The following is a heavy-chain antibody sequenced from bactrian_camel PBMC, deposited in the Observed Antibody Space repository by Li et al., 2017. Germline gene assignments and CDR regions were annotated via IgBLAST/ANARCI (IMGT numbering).Heavy chain of an antibody. J-gene: IGHJ4*01. Sequence: QLVESGGGLVQPGGSLRLSCVASGDTIGRYCMGWFRQAPGKGREGVAGIESDGSTSYADSVKGRFTVSQDSGNQTVYLQMNNLKPEDTALYYCAAARVIGRCSVLLGTFARNLVTVWGQGTQVTVS. CDR2: IESDGST. D-gene: IGHD2*01. CDR1: GDTIGRYC. V-gene: IGHV3S10*01. CDR3: AAARVIGRCSVLLGTFARNLVTV.